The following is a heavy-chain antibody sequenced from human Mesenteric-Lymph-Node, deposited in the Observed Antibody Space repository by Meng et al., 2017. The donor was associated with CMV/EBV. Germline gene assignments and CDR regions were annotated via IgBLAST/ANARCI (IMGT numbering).Heavy chain of an antibody. CDR2: MDHSGGT. D-gene: IGHD3-10*01. CDR3: ARGEWFGESLTYY. Sequence: CGVHGGSLSGYYWRWIRQPPGKGLKWIGKMDHSGGTSYNPSLKSRVTISVDSSRNQFSLRLTSVTAADTAVYYCARGEWFGESLTYYWGKGTLVTVSS. J-gene: IGHJ4*02. V-gene: IGHV4-34*01. CDR1: GGSLSGYY.